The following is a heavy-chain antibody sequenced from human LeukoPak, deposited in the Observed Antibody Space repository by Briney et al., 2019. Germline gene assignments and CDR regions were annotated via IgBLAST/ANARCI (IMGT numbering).Heavy chain of an antibody. D-gene: IGHD3-3*01. V-gene: IGHV3-30-3*01. CDR2: ISYDGSNK. CDR1: GFTFSSYA. Sequence: GRSLRLSCAASGFTFSSYAMHWVRQAPGRGLEWVAVISYDGSNKYYAGSVKGRFTISRDNSKNTLYLQMNSLRAEDTAVYYCARADSIYDFWSGYLRYYYGMDVWGQGTTVTVSS. J-gene: IGHJ6*02. CDR3: ARADSIYDFWSGYLRYYYGMDV.